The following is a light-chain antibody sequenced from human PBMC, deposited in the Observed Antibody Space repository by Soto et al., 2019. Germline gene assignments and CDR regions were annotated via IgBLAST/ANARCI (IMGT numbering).Light chain of an antibody. CDR3: SSYVGNNNLV. CDR2: EVY. Sequence: QSALTQPPSASGSPGQSVNISCTGTFNDVGGYNYVSWYQQHPGKAPKVIIYEVYKRPSGVPDRFSGSKSGKTASLTVSGLQADDEADYYCSSYVGNNNLVFGGGTKLTVL. V-gene: IGLV2-8*01. CDR1: FNDVGGYNY. J-gene: IGLJ3*02.